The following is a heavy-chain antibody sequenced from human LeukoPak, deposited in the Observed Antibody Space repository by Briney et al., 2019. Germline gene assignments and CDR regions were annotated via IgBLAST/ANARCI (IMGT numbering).Heavy chain of an antibody. Sequence: GGSLRLSCAASGFTFSSYSMNWVRKAPGKGLEWVSSISSSSSYIYYADSVKGRFTISRDNAKNSLYLQMNSLRAEDTAVYYCAREGYQFYYYYMDVWGKGTTVTVSS. CDR2: ISSSSSYI. CDR3: AREGYQFYYYYMDV. CDR1: GFTFSSYS. V-gene: IGHV3-21*01. D-gene: IGHD2-2*01. J-gene: IGHJ6*03.